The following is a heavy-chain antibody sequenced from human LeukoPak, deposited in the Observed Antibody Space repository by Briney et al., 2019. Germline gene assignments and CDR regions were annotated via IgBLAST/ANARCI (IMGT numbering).Heavy chain of an antibody. CDR3: ARVVVVVPAAQPLFDY. V-gene: IGHV4-31*02. D-gene: IGHD2-2*01. CDR1: GVSISSGGYY. CDR2: IYYSGST. J-gene: IGHJ4*02. Sequence: SETLSLTWTVSGVSISSGGYYWSWIRQHPGKGLEWIGYIYYSGSTYYDPSLKSRVTISVDTSKNQFSLKLSSVTAADTAVYYCARVVVVVPAAQPLFDYWGQGTLVTVSS.